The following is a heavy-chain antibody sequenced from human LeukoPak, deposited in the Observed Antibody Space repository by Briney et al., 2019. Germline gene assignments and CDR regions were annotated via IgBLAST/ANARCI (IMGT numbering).Heavy chain of an antibody. CDR3: AKGWSRQQLVQDY. CDR2: ISGSGGST. Sequence: GGSLRLSCAASGFTFSSYAMSWVRQAPGKGLEWVSAISGSGGSTYYADSVEGRFTISRDNSKNTLYLQMNSLRAEDTAVYYCAKGWSRQQLVQDYWGQGTLVTVSS. J-gene: IGHJ4*02. D-gene: IGHD6-13*01. V-gene: IGHV3-23*01. CDR1: GFTFSSYA.